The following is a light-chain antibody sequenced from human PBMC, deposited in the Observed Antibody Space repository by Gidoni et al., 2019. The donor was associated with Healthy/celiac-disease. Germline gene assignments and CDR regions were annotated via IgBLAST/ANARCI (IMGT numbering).Light chain of an antibody. CDR1: RSNIGSNT. CDR2: SNN. V-gene: IGLV1-44*01. J-gene: IGLJ2*01. Sequence: QSVLTQPPSASGPPGPRGTISCSGSRSNIGSNTVNWSQQLPGTAPKLIIYSNNQRPSGVPDRFSGSKSGTSASLAISGLQSEDEADYYCAAWDDSLNGRFVVFGGGTKLTVL. CDR3: AAWDDSLNGRFVV.